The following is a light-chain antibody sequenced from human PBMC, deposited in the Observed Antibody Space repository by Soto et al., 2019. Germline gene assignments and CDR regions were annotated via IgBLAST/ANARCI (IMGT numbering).Light chain of an antibody. CDR1: QTISRDD. V-gene: IGKV3-20*01. Sequence: EIVLTQSQGTLSLSPGETATLSCRTSQTISRDDLAWYQQRPGQAPRLLVSATSRRATGIPDRVNGYGSGTDFTLTISSLEPEDFGVYYCYQYYSSPHTFGHGTRVDIK. J-gene: IGKJ3*01. CDR3: YQYYSSPHT. CDR2: ATS.